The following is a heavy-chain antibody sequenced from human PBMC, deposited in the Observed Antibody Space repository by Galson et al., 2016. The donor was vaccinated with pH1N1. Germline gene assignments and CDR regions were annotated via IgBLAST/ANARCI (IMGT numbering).Heavy chain of an antibody. J-gene: IGHJ4*02. CDR1: GFTFSTYA. CDR3: ATEDYYTSLY. Sequence: SLRLSCAASGFTFSTYAMHWVRQAPGKGLEWVALTSYDGSNKYSADSVKGRFTISRDNAENSLSLQMNSLRVEDTALYYCATEDYYTSLYWGQGILVTVSS. CDR2: TSYDGSNK. V-gene: IGHV3-30-3*01. D-gene: IGHD1-26*01.